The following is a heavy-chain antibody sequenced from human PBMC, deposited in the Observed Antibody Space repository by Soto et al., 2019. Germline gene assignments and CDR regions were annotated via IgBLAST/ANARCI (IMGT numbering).Heavy chain of an antibody. J-gene: IGHJ4*02. CDR2: IWYDGSNK. Sequence: PGGSLRLSCASSGFTFXSYGMHLVRQAPGKGLEWVAVIWYDGSNKYYADSVKGRFTISRDNSKNTLYLQMNSLRAEDTAVYYCAREVTMVRGEVFDYWGQGTLVTVSS. CDR3: AREVTMVRGEVFDY. V-gene: IGHV3-33*01. D-gene: IGHD3-10*01. CDR1: GFTFXSYG.